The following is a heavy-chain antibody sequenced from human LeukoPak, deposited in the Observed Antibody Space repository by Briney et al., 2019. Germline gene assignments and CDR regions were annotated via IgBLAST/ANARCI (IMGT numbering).Heavy chain of an antibody. CDR1: GYTFTSYG. V-gene: IGHV1-18*01. J-gene: IGHJ5*02. D-gene: IGHD3-3*01. Sequence: ASVKVSCXASGYTFTSYGISWVRQAPGQGLEWMAWISAYNGNTNYAQKLQGRVTMTTDTSTSTAYMELRSLRSDDTAVYYCARTTNAYYDFWSGYNNWFDPWGQGTLVTVSS. CDR2: ISAYNGNT. CDR3: ARTTNAYYDFWSGYNNWFDP.